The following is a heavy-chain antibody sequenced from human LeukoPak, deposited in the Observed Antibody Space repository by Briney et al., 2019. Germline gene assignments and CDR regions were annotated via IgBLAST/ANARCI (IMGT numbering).Heavy chain of an antibody. Sequence: GASVKVSCKASGYTFTANYMHWVRQAPGQGLEWMGWMNPNSGGTNYAQNFQGRVTMTRDTSINTAYMEVTRLTSDDTAVYYCARDRGTMTVVGHDAFDIWGQGTMVTVSS. D-gene: IGHD3-22*01. J-gene: IGHJ3*02. V-gene: IGHV1-2*02. CDR1: GYTFTANY. CDR3: ARDRGTMTVVGHDAFDI. CDR2: MNPNSGGT.